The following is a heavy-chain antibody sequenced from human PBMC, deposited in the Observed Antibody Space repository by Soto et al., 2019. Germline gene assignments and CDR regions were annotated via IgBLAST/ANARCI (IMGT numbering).Heavy chain of an antibody. V-gene: IGHV3-15*07. CDR3: TTLTMLLVHDDC. D-gene: IGHD3-22*01. CDR2: IKSKTDGGAT. Sequence: AGGSLRLSCAASGFTFSNAWMNWVRQAPGKGLEWVGRIKSKTDGGATDYAAPVKGRFTISRDDSKNTLYLHMNSLKTEDTAVYYCTTLTMLLVHDDCWGQGTLVTVSS. J-gene: IGHJ4*02. CDR1: GFTFSNAW.